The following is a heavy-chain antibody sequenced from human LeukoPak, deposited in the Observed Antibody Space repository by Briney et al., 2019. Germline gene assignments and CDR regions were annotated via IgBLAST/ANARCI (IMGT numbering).Heavy chain of an antibody. D-gene: IGHD2-21*02. CDR3: AREEVIIVVVTAIDY. Sequence: GGSLRLSCAASGFTFSSYAMHWVRQAPGKGLEGVAVISYDGSNKYYADSVKGRFTISRDNSKNTLYLQMNSLRAEDTAVYYCAREEVIIVVVTAIDYWGQGTLVTVSS. V-gene: IGHV3-30*04. CDR1: GFTFSSYA. J-gene: IGHJ4*02. CDR2: ISYDGSNK.